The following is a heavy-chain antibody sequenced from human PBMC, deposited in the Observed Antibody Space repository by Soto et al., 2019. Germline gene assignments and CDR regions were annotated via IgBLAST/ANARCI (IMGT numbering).Heavy chain of an antibody. CDR2: INAGNGNT. CDR3: ARDPSIVLVPAATYYYYYYGMDV. V-gene: IGHV1-3*01. D-gene: IGHD2-2*01. CDR1: GYTFSSYA. J-gene: IGHJ6*02. Sequence: ASVKVSCKASGYTFSSYAMHWVRQAPGQRLEWMGWINAGNGNTKYSQKFQGRVTITRDTSASTAYMELSSLRSEDTAVYYCARDPSIVLVPAATYYYYYYGMDVWGQGTTVTVS.